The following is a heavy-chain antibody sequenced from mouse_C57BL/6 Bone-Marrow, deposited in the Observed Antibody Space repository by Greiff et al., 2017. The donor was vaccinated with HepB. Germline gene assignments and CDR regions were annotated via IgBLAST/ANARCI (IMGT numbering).Heavy chain of an antibody. CDR2: ILPGSGST. CDR3: ARCAYYYGSSLYWYFDV. CDR1: GYTFTGYW. Sequence: QVQLKESGAELMKPGASVKLSCKATGYTFTGYWIEWVKQRPGHGLEWIGEILPGSGSTNYNEKFKGKATFTADTSSNTAYMQLSSLTTEDSAIYYCARCAYYYGSSLYWYFDVWGTGTTVTVSS. J-gene: IGHJ1*03. V-gene: IGHV1-9*01. D-gene: IGHD1-1*01.